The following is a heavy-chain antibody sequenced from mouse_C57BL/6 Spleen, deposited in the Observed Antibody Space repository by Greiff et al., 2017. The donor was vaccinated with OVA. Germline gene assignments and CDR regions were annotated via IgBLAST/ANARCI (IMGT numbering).Heavy chain of an antibody. CDR1: GYAFSSSW. V-gene: IGHV1-82*01. CDR3: ERSGGNYYFDY. D-gene: IGHD2-1*01. J-gene: IGHJ2*01. CDR2: IYPGDGDT. Sequence: VKLMESGPELVKPGASVKISCKASGYAFSSSWMNWVKQRPGKGLEWIGRIYPGDGDTKYNGKFKGKATLTADKSSSTACMQLSSLTSEDSAVYFCERSGGNYYFDYWGKGTTLTVSS.